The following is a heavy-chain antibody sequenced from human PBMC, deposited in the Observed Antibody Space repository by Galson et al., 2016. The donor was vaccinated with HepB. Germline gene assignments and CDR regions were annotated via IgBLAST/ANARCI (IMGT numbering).Heavy chain of an antibody. CDR2: INHSGTT. CDR1: GGSISSSNYY. V-gene: IGHV4-39*01. D-gene: IGHD3-10*01. J-gene: IGHJ4*02. Sequence: SETLSLTCTVSGGSISSSNYYWTWVRQPPGQGLEWIGSINHSGTTFYNEPLNIRVTMSVDTSKSQISLQLTPVTAADTAVYYCASLIILGSGNFFDFWGQGTLVTVSS. CDR3: ASLIILGSGNFFDF.